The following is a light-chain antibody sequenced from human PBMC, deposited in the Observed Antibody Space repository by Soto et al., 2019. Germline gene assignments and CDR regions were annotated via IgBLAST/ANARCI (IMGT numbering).Light chain of an antibody. J-gene: IGKJ1*01. CDR1: QTINNW. V-gene: IGKV1-5*01. CDR2: HAS. Sequence: DIQMTQSPSTRFASIGDRVTITCRASQTINNWLAWYQQKPGKAPNLLIYHASNLETGVPSRFSGSAFGTEFTLTISSLQPDDFATYYCQHYNCYPWTFGQGTKVEIK. CDR3: QHYNCYPWT.